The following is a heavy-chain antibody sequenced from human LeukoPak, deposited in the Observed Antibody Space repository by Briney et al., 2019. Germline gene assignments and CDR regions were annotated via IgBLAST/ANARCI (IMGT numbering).Heavy chain of an antibody. CDR1: GYSISSGYY. V-gene: IGHV4-38-2*02. D-gene: IGHD1-7*01. CDR3: ANSPTGLTGTTGAN. Sequence: PSETLSLTCTVSGYSISSGYYWGWIRQPPGKGLEWIGSIYHSGSTYYNPPLKSRVTISVDTSKNQFSLKLSSVTAADTAVYYCANSPTGLTGTTGANWGQGTLVTVSS. CDR2: IYHSGST. J-gene: IGHJ4*02.